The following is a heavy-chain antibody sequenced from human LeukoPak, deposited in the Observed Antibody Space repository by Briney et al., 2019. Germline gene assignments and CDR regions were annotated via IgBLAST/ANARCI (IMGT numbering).Heavy chain of an antibody. CDR1: GGSISSSSYY. Sequence: SETLSLTCTVSGGSISSSSYYWGWIRQPPGKGLEWIGSIYYSGSTYYNPSLKSRVTISVDTSKNQFSLKLSSVTAADTAVYYCARKEGTHWGQGTLVTVSS. J-gene: IGHJ4*02. CDR3: ARKEGTH. CDR2: IYYSGST. D-gene: IGHD1-1*01. V-gene: IGHV4-39*07.